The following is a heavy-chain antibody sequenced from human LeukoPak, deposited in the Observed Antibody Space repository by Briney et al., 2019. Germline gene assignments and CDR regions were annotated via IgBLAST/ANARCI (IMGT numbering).Heavy chain of an antibody. CDR2: ISSSGATI. Sequence: GGSLRLSCAASGSTFSSFSTYDFNWVRQAPGKGLEWVSYISSSGATIYYADSAKGRFTVSRDNAKNSLYLQMNSLRAEDTAVHYCARGFEGLIDYWGQGTLVTVSS. J-gene: IGHJ4*02. CDR1: GSTFSS. CDR3: ARGFEGLIDY. D-gene: IGHD3-16*01. V-gene: IGHV3-48*03.